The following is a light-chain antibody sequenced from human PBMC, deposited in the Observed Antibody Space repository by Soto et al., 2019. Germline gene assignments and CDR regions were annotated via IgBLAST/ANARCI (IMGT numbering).Light chain of an antibody. J-gene: IGKJ3*01. Sequence: DIQMTQSPSSLSASVGDRVTITCRASQEISSFLAWYQQKPGKVPKLLIYLASTLQSGVPSRFSVSASGKDFTLTISSLQHEDVETYYCQKYNSAHHTFGPGTKVDIK. CDR2: LAS. CDR3: QKYNSAHHT. CDR1: QEISSF. V-gene: IGKV1-27*01.